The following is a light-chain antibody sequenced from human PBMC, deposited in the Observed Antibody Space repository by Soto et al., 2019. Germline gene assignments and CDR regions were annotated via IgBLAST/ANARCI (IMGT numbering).Light chain of an antibody. CDR3: AAWDDSLRGVV. CDR2: SDN. CDR1: SSNIGTYS. Sequence: QSVLTQPPSASGTPGQRVTISCSGSSSNIGTYSVSWYQQFPGTAPRLLIYSDNQRPSGVPDRFSASKSGASASLAISGLQSEDEADFYCAAWDDSLRGVVFGGGTKLTVL. V-gene: IGLV1-44*01. J-gene: IGLJ3*02.